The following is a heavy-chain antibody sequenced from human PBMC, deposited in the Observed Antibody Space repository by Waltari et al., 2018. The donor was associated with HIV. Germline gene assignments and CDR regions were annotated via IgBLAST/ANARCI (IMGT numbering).Heavy chain of an antibody. CDR1: GGSVSTGTYY. V-gene: IGHV4-61*01. J-gene: IGHJ4*02. D-gene: IGHD3-22*01. CDR3: ASHGDYYDRSGFYFDH. Sequence: HLQESGPRLAKPSETLSLTCSVSGGSVSTGTYYWSWIRQPPGKGLEWIWYISYSGSTNYNPSLKSRVTVSVDTSKNQVSLKLNSLTAADTAVYYCASHGDYYDRSGFYFDHWGQGTLVTVSS. CDR2: ISYSGST.